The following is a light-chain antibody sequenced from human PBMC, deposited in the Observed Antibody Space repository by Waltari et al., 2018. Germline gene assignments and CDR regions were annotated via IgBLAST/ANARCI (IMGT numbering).Light chain of an antibody. CDR1: QSVSSGY. J-gene: IGKJ4*01. Sequence: EIVLTQSPGTLSLSPGERVTLSCRASQSVSSGYLAWYQQKPGQAPRLLIYGASSRATGIPDRFSGSGSGTDFTLTISRLEPEDFVVYYCQQYGSSLLTFGGGTKVEIK. CDR3: QQYGSSLLT. CDR2: GAS. V-gene: IGKV3-20*01.